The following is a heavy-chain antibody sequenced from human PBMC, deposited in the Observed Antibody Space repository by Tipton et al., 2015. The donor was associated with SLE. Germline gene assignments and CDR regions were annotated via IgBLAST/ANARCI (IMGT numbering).Heavy chain of an antibody. J-gene: IGHJ3*02. CDR2: ISWDGGST. CDR3: GRGNDAFDI. CDR1: GFTFDDYT. Sequence: SLRLSCAASGFTFDDYTMHWVRQAPGKGLEWVSLISWDGGSTYYADSVKGRFTISRDNSKNSLYLQMNSLRTEDTALYYCGRGNDAFDIWGQGTMVTVSS. V-gene: IGHV3-43*01.